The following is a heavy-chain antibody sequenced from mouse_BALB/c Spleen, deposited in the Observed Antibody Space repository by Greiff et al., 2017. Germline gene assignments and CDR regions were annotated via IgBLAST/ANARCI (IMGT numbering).Heavy chain of an antibody. J-gene: IGHJ2*01. CDR2: ISSGGST. CDR3: AREGVTTVVADY. D-gene: IGHD1-1*01. V-gene: IGHV5-6-5*01. CDR1: GFTFSSYA. Sequence: EVKLVESGGGLVKPGGSLKLSCAASGFTFSSYAMSWVRQTPEKRLEWVASISSGGSTYYPDSVKVRFTISRDNARNILYLQMSSLRSEDTAMYYCAREGVTTVVADYWGQGTTLTVSS.